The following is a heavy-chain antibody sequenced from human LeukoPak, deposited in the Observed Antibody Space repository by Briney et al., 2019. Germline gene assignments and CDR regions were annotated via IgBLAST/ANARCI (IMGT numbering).Heavy chain of an antibody. J-gene: IGHJ5*02. CDR1: GGTFGSYV. Sequence: SVKVSCKTSGGTFGSYVISWVRQAPGQGLDWMGGILLIFGTADYAQKFQGRVTITPDESTNTAYMELKSLTSEDTAVYYCARDRGGLDPWGQGTLFTVSS. D-gene: IGHD4-23*01. V-gene: IGHV1-69*13. CDR3: ARDRGGLDP. CDR2: ILLIFGTA.